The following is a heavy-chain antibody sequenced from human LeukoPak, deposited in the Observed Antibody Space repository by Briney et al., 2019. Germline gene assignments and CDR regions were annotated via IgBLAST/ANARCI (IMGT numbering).Heavy chain of an antibody. J-gene: IGHJ4*02. CDR3: AREVVIRGFDY. Sequence: GGSLGLSCAASGFTFSSYSMNWVRQAPGKGLEWVSSINSIISYIYYADSVKGRFTISRDNAKNSLYLQMNSLRAEDTAVYYCAREVVIRGFDYWGQGTLVTVSS. D-gene: IGHD2-21*01. CDR1: GFTFSSYS. CDR2: INSIISYI. V-gene: IGHV3-21*01.